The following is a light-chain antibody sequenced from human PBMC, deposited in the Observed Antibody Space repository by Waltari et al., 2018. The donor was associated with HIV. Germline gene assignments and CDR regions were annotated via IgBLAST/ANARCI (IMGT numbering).Light chain of an antibody. CDR3: QQYGTSPWT. Sequence: EIVLTQSPGTLSLSPGERATLSCRASQSLSSTYVAWYQQKPGQAPRLLIYGAATRATGIPDRFSGSGSGTDFTLTISSLEPEDFAVYHCQQYGTSPWTFGQGTKVETK. CDR1: QSLSSTY. V-gene: IGKV3-20*01. J-gene: IGKJ1*01. CDR2: GAA.